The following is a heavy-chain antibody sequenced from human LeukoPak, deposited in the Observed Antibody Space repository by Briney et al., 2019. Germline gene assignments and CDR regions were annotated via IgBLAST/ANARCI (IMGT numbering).Heavy chain of an antibody. J-gene: IGHJ4*02. D-gene: IGHD1-1*01. CDR2: ISGSGGST. CDR1: RFTFSSYA. V-gene: IGHV3-23*01. CDR3: AKSSALDDDLDY. Sequence: PGGSLRLSCAASRFTFSSYAMGWVRQAPGKGLEWVSAISGSGGSTYYADSVKGRFTISRDNSKNTLYLQMNSLRAEDTAVYYCAKSSALDDDLDYWGQGTLVTVSS.